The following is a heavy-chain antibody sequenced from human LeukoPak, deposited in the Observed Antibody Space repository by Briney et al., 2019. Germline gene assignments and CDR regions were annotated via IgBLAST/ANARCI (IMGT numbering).Heavy chain of an antibody. J-gene: IGHJ4*02. CDR1: GFTVSSNY. CDR2: IYSGGST. Sequence: PGGSLRLSCAASGFTVSSNYMSWVRQAPGKGLEWVSVIYSGGSTYYADSVKGRSTISRDNSKNTLYLQMNTLRAEDTAVYYCAKDPTGYYLDYWGQGTLVTVSS. CDR3: AKDPTGYYLDY. V-gene: IGHV3-53*05. D-gene: IGHD3-9*01.